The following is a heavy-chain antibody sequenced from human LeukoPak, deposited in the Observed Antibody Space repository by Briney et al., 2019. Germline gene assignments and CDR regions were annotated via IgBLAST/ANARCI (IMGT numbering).Heavy chain of an antibody. CDR1: GFTFSSYA. Sequence: GRSLRLSCAASGFTFSSYAMSWVRQAPGKGLEWVSSISNSGDSTYYADSVKGRFTISRDNSENTVYLQMNSLRADDTAVYYCANNWNMDCWGQGTMVTVSS. D-gene: IGHD1-1*01. CDR2: ISNSGDST. CDR3: ANNWNMDC. V-gene: IGHV3-23*01. J-gene: IGHJ3*01.